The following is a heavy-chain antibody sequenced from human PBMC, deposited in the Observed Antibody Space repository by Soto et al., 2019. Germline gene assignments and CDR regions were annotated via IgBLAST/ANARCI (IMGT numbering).Heavy chain of an antibody. D-gene: IGHD3-22*01. Sequence: GGSMRLSCAASGFTFSSYSMNWVRQAPGKGLEWVSSISSSSSYIYYADSVKGRFTISRDNAKNSLYLQMNSLRAEDTAGYYCAREPAGYYDSSGPAGDWCEGSLVTV. J-gene: IGHJ4*02. CDR2: ISSSSSYI. CDR3: AREPAGYYDSSGPAGD. V-gene: IGHV3-21*01. CDR1: GFTFSSYS.